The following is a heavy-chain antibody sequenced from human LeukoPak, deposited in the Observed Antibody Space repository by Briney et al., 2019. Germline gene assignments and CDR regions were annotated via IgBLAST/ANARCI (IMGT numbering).Heavy chain of an antibody. CDR2: IYYSGST. D-gene: IGHD3-3*01. CDR3: ARDPPPAGITIFGVGLMAFDI. CDR1: GGSISSSSYY. Sequence: PSETLSLTCTVSGGSISSSSYYWGWIRQPPGKGLEWIGSIYYSGSTNYNPSLKSRVTISVDRSKNQFSLKLSSVTAADTAVYYCARDPPPAGITIFGVGLMAFDIWGQGTMVTVSS. V-gene: IGHV4-39*07. J-gene: IGHJ3*02.